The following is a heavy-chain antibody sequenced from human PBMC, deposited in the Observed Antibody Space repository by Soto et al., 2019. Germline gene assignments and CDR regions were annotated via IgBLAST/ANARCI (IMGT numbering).Heavy chain of an antibody. Sequence: QVQLQQWGAGLLKPSETLSLTCAVYGGSFSGYYWSWIRQPPGEGLEWIGEINHSGSTNYNPSLKSRVTISVDTSKNQFSLKLSSVTAADTAVYYCARGGEGYCSSTSCHPSGNFDYWGQGTLVTVSS. CDR3: ARGGEGYCSSTSCHPSGNFDY. CDR2: INHSGST. J-gene: IGHJ4*02. D-gene: IGHD2-2*01. CDR1: GGSFSGYY. V-gene: IGHV4-34*01.